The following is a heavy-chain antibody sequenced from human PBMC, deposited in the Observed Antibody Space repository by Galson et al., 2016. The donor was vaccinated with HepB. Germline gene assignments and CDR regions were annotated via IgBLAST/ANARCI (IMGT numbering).Heavy chain of an antibody. V-gene: IGHV1-18*01. CDR3: ARSPSVSGYGYYDY. D-gene: IGHD3-22*01. Sequence: SVKVSCKASGYTFTSYGISWVRQAPGRGLEWMGWISAYNHNTHYAQNLQDRVTLTTESSTSTAYMELRSLRSDDTAVYYCARSPSVSGYGYYDYWGQGTLVTVSS. CDR1: GYTFTSYG. CDR2: ISAYNHNT. J-gene: IGHJ4*02.